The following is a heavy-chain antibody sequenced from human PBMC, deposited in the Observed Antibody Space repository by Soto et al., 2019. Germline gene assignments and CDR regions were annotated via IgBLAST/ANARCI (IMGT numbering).Heavy chain of an antibody. CDR3: ARDIGNSGWFPFYYFDY. D-gene: IGHD6-19*01. CDR2: ISAYNGNT. Sequence: GASVKFSCKASGYTFTSYGISWVRQAPGQGLEWMGWISAYNGNTNYAQKLQGRVTMTTDTSTSTAYMELRSLRSDDTAVYYCARDIGNSGWFPFYYFDYWGQGTLVTVSS. CDR1: GYTFTSYG. J-gene: IGHJ4*02. V-gene: IGHV1-18*01.